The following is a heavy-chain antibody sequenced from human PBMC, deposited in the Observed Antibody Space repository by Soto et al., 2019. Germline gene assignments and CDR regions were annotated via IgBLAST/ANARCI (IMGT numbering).Heavy chain of an antibody. D-gene: IGHD2-2*01. CDR1: GYTFTIYG. J-gene: IGHJ6*02. Sequence: ASVKVSCKASGYTFTIYGISCVLQAPVQWRDGMGWISAYNGNTNYAQKLQGRVTMTTDTSTSTAYMELRSLRSDDTAVYYCARERVDIVVVPAATRIYGMDVWGQGTTVTVSS. V-gene: IGHV1-18*04. CDR3: ARERVDIVVVPAATRIYGMDV. CDR2: ISAYNGNT.